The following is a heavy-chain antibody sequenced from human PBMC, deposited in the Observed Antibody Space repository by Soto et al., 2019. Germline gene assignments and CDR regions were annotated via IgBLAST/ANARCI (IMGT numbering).Heavy chain of an antibody. D-gene: IGHD3-10*01. CDR3: ARRLYYGSGMHD. CDR1: GYDFSTYW. CDR2: IYPGDSDA. J-gene: IGHJ4*02. Sequence: EVQLVQSGAEVRKPGESLKISCKGSGYDFSTYWIAWVRQMPGKGLEWMGIIYPGDSDARYSPSFEGQVTISADKSINTAYLQWSSLRASDSAKYYCARRLYYGSGMHDGGQGTLVTVSS. V-gene: IGHV5-51*01.